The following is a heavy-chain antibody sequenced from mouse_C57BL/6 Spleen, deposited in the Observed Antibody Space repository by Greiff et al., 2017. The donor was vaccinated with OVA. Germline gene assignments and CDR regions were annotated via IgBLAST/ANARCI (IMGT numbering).Heavy chain of an antibody. D-gene: IGHD3-2*02. CDR3: ARRSSGPAWFAY. CDR2: ISYDGSN. Sequence: EVHLVESGPGLVKPSQSLSLTCSVTGYSITSGYYWNWIRQFPGNKLEWMGYISYDGSNNYNPSLKNRISITRDTSKNQFFLKLNSVTTEDTATYYCARRSSGPAWFAYWGQGTLVTVSA. J-gene: IGHJ3*01. CDR1: GYSITSGYY. V-gene: IGHV3-6*01.